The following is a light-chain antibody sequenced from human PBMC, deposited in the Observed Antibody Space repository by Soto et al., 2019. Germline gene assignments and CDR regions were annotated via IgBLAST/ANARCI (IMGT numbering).Light chain of an antibody. CDR1: QSVSSN. CDR2: GAS. Sequence: EILITQSPATLSVSPGERATLSCRASQSVSSNLAWYQQTNGQAPRLLIYGASTRATGIPARFSGSGSGTEFTLTISRLQSEDVEVYYCQQYNNSPGTFGQGTKVDIK. V-gene: IGKV3-15*01. CDR3: QQYNNSPGT. J-gene: IGKJ1*01.